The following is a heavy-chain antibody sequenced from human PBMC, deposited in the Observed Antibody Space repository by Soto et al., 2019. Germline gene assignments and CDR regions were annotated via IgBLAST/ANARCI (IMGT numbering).Heavy chain of an antibody. V-gene: IGHV1-24*01. J-gene: IGHJ6*02. D-gene: IGHD6-6*01. CDR1: GYTLTELS. CDR2: FDPEDGET. Sequence: ASVKVSCKVSGYTLTELSMHWVRQAPGKGLEWMGGFDPEDGETIYAQKFQGRVTMTEDTSTDTAYMELSSLRSEDTAVYYCATTSPLAARHYYYGMDVWGQGTTVSVSS. CDR3: ATTSPLAARHYYYGMDV.